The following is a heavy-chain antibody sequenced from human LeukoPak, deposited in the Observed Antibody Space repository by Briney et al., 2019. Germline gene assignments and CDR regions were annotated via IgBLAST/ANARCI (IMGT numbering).Heavy chain of an antibody. CDR3: ASRADSRYGMDV. CDR1: GGSISSYY. CDR2: IYYSGST. Sequence: KPSETLSLTCTVSGGSISSYYWSWIRQPPGKGLEWIGYIYYSGSTNYNPSLKSRVTISVDTSKNQFSLKLSSVTAADTAVYYCASRADSRYGMDVWGQGTTVTVSS. J-gene: IGHJ6*02. V-gene: IGHV4-59*01. D-gene: IGHD6-13*01.